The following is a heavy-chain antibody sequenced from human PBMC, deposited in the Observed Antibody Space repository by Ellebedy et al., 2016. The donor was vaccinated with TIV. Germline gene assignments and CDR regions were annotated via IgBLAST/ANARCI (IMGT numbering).Heavy chain of an antibody. CDR1: GFTFRNHW. CDR3: ASLDTAMVHSSDY. D-gene: IGHD5-18*01. J-gene: IGHJ4*02. Sequence: PGGSLRLSCATSGFTFRNHWMSWVRQAPGRGLEWVACIKGDESEKYHVASVRGRFTISRDNAKNSLYLQMNSLRAEDTGVYYCASLDTAMVHSSDYWGQGTLVTVSS. V-gene: IGHV3-7*01. CDR2: IKGDESEK.